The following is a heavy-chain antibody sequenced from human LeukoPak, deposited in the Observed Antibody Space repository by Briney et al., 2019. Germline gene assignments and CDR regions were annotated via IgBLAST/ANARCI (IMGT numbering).Heavy chain of an antibody. D-gene: IGHD3-22*01. CDR1: GFTFSGYA. CDR3: AKDFESGNYYDSSGYYYLVFFDY. Sequence: GGSLGLSCAASGFTFSGYAMSWVRQAPGKGLEWVSAISGSGGSTYYADSVKGRFTISRDNSKNTLYLQMNSLRAEDTAVYYCAKDFESGNYYDSSGYYYLVFFDYWGQGTLVTVSS. CDR2: ISGSGGST. V-gene: IGHV3-23*01. J-gene: IGHJ4*02.